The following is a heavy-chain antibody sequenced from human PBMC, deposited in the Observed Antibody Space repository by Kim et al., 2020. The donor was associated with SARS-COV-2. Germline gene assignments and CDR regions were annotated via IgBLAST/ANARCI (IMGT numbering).Heavy chain of an antibody. V-gene: IGHV7-4-1*02. J-gene: IGHJ4*02. Sequence: YAQGVTGGFVFSLDSSVSTAYLQISSLKAEDTAVYYCARVVAAAGTYFDYWGQGTLVTVSS. CDR3: ARVVAAAGTYFDY. D-gene: IGHD6-13*01.